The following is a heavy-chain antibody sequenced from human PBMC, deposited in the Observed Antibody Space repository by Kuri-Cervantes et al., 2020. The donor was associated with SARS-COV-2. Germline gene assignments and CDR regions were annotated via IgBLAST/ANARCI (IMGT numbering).Heavy chain of an antibody. CDR2: ISYDGSNK. CDR1: GFTFSSYA. Sequence: GESLKISCAASGFTFSSYAMHWVRQAPGKGLEWVAVISYDGSNKYYADSVKGRFTISRDNSKNTLYLQMNSLRAEDTAVYYCARGKLGFPFTYYMDVWGKGTTVTVSS. V-gene: IGHV3-30-3*01. D-gene: IGHD7-27*01. CDR3: ARGKLGFPFTYYMDV. J-gene: IGHJ6*03.